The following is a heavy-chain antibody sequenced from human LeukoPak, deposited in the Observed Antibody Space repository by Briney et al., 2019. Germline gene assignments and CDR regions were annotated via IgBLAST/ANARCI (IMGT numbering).Heavy chain of an antibody. V-gene: IGHV1-24*01. CDR2: FDPEDGET. D-gene: IGHD2-2*01. CDR3: ARLPAYCSSTSCHVRAFDI. CDR1: GYTLTELS. J-gene: IGHJ3*02. Sequence: ASVKVSCKVSGYTLTELSMHWVRQAPGKGLEWIGGFDPEDGETIYAQKFQGRVTITRNTSISTAYMELSSLRSEDTAVYYCARLPAYCSSTSCHVRAFDIWGQGTMVTVSS.